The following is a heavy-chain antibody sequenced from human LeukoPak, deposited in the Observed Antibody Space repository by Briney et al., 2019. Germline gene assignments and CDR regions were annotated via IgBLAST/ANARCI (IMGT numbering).Heavy chain of an antibody. CDR3: ARGRDGYKRYDY. CDR1: GGSFSGYY. CDR2: INHSGST. V-gene: IGHV4-34*01. D-gene: IGHD5-12*01. Sequence: SETLSLTCAVYGGSFSGYYWSWIRQPPGKGLEWIGEINHSGSTNYNPSLKSRVTISVDTSKNQFSLKLSSVTAADTAVYYCARGRDGYKRYDYWGQGTMVTVSS. J-gene: IGHJ4*02.